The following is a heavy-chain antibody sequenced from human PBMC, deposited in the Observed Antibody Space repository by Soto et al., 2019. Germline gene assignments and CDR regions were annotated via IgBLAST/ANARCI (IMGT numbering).Heavy chain of an antibody. D-gene: IGHD5-12*01. J-gene: IGHJ4*02. V-gene: IGHV3-74*01. CDR2: INSDGSGT. Sequence: GESLKISCAASGFTFSSNWMHWVRQAPGKGLVWVSHINSDGSGTNYADSVKGRFTISRDNAKNTLYLQMNSLRAEDTAVYFCARRSGAYETIDYWGQGTLVTVSS. CDR1: GFTFSSNW. CDR3: ARRSGAYETIDY.